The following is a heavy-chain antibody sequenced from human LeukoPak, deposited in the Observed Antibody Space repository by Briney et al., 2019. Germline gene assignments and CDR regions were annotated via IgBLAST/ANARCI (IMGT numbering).Heavy chain of an antibody. CDR1: GFTFSTYD. V-gene: IGHV3-13*01. D-gene: IGHD6-13*01. Sequence: PGGSLRLSCAASGFTFSTYDMHWVRQATGKGLEWVSAIGTAGEIYYPGSVKGRFTISRENAKNSLYLQMNSLRAGDTAVYYCARAAYSSTWYSRYFDLWGRGTLVTVSP. J-gene: IGHJ2*01. CDR3: ARAAYSSTWYSRYFDL. CDR2: IGTAGEI.